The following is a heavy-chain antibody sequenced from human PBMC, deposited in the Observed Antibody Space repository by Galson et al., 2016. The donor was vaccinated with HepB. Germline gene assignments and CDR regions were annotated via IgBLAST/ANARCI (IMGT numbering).Heavy chain of an antibody. D-gene: IGHD3-10*01. CDR2: ISYGGSNK. V-gene: IGHV3-30*18. CDR1: GFTFSSYG. Sequence: SLRLSCAASGFTFSSYGLHWVRQAPGKGLEWVAVISYGGSNKFYADSVKGRFTISRDNSKNTLYLQMNSLRAEDTAVYYCAKDRTPFAFLWFGEFDYWGQGTLVTASS. CDR3: AKDRTPFAFLWFGEFDY. J-gene: IGHJ4*02.